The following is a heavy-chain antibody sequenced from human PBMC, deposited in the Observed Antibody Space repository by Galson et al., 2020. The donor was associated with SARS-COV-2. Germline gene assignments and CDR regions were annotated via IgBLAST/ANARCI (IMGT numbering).Heavy chain of an antibody. D-gene: IGHD6-19*01. Sequence: GESLKISCAASGFAFSSYCMSWLRQAPGKGLEWVANIQHNGGEKYYLDSVTGRFTISRDNARNSLSLQMDSLRAEDTAVYCCARSTGSGWYDYWGQGTLVTVSS. CDR1: GFAFSSYC. CDR2: IQHNGGEK. V-gene: IGHV3-7*01. J-gene: IGHJ4*02. CDR3: ARSTGSGWYDY.